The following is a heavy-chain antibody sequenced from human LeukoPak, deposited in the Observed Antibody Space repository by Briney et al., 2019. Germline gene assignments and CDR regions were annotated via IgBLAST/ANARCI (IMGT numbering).Heavy chain of an antibody. D-gene: IGHD3-22*01. CDR1: GGTFSSYA. V-gene: IGHV1-69*05. CDR2: IIPIFGTA. Sequence: SVKVSCKASGGTFSSYAISWVRQAPGQGLEWMGGIIPIFGTANYAQKFQGRVTMTRDTSTSTVYMELSSLRSEDTAVYYCARVGGSGYYYNFDYWGQGTLVTVSS. CDR3: ARVGGSGYYYNFDY. J-gene: IGHJ4*02.